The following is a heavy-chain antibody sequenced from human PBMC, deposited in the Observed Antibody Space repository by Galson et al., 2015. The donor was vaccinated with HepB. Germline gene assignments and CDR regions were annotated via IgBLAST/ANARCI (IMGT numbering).Heavy chain of an antibody. V-gene: IGHV1-18*01. CDR2: ISTSNGDT. D-gene: IGHD1-14*01. J-gene: IGHJ4*02. CDR1: GYIFTSYG. CDR3: AREYCDRTICYNPDF. Sequence: SVKVSCKASGYIFTSYGISWVRQAPGQGLEWMGWISTSNGDTIYTQELQGRLTMNTDTSTNTANMELRSLRSDDTAVYYCAREYCDRTICYNPDFWGQGTLISVSS.